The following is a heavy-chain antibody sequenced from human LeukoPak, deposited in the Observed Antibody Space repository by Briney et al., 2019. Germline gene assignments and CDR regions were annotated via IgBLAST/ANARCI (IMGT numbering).Heavy chain of an antibody. D-gene: IGHD6-13*01. Sequence: SETLSLTCTVSGGSISSSSYYWGWIRQPPGKGLEWIGSIYYSGSTYYNPSLKSRVTISVDTSKNQFSLKLSSVTAADKAVYYCARHKYSRGGYFDYWGQGTLVTVSS. CDR2: IYYSGST. V-gene: IGHV4-39*01. J-gene: IGHJ4*02. CDR3: ARHKYSRGGYFDY. CDR1: GGSISSSSYY.